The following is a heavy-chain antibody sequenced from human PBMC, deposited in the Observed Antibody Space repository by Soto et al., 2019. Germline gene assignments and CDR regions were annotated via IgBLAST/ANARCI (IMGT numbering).Heavy chain of an antibody. V-gene: IGHV4-4*02. CDR2: IYHSGST. CDR1: GGSISSSNW. D-gene: IGHD3-10*01. Sequence: QVQLQESGPGLVKPSGTLSLTCAVSGGSISSSNWWSWVRQPPGKGLEWIGEIYHSGSTNYNPSHKSRVTISVDKSKNQFSLKLSSVTAADTAVYYCARAAPNYYGSGNNWFDPWGQGTLVTVSS. CDR3: ARAAPNYYGSGNNWFDP. J-gene: IGHJ5*02.